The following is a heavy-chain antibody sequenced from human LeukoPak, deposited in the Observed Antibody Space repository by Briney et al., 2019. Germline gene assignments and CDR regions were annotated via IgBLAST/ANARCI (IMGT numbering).Heavy chain of an antibody. CDR1: GYDFANFW. Sequence: GESLKISCKGSGYDFANFWIAWVRQMPGKGLECMGIIYPEDSDTKYSPSIQSQVTISADTSINAAYLQWSGLKASDSGLYYCARLRNRYTTTAAYDYWGQGTLVTVSS. CDR3: ARLRNRYTTTAAYDY. D-gene: IGHD2-2*01. J-gene: IGHJ4*02. V-gene: IGHV5-51*01. CDR2: IYPEDSDT.